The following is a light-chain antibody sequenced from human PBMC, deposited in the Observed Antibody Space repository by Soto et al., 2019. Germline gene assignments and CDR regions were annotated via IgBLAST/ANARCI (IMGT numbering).Light chain of an antibody. J-gene: IGKJ5*01. CDR2: DAS. CDR3: QQFNSYPFT. CDR1: QGISSA. V-gene: IGKV1-13*02. Sequence: ALQLTQSPSSLSASVGDRVTITCRVSQGISSALAWYQQKPGKAPNLLIYDASSLESGVPSRFSGSGSGTDFTLTISSLQPEDFATYYCQQFNSYPFTFGQGTRLEIK.